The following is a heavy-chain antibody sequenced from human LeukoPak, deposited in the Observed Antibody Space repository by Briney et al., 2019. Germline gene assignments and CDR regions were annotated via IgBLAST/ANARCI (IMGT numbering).Heavy chain of an antibody. V-gene: IGHV4-4*02. CDR2: VYHSGST. Sequence: SGTLSLTCAVSGGSISSSNWWSWVRPPPGKGLEWIGEVYHSGSTNYNPSLKSRVTISVDKSKNQFSLKLSSVTAADTAVYYCARDSDSRYGGWFDPWGQGTLVTVSS. D-gene: IGHD4-23*01. CDR1: GGSISSSNW. CDR3: ARDSDSRYGGWFDP. J-gene: IGHJ5*02.